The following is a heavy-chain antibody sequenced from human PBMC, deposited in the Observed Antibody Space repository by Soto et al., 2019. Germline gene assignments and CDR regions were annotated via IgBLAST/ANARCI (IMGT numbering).Heavy chain of an antibody. CDR3: ARHEWLQLWLVTEY. Sequence: LSLTCSVSGDSIGSSTNYWGWIRQPPGKGLEWIGTIYHSGNTYYNPTPKSRVAISVDMSKNQFSLRLNSVTAADTAVYYCARHEWLQLWLVTEYWGQGALVTVSS. CDR2: IYHSGNT. D-gene: IGHD5-18*01. V-gene: IGHV4-39*01. CDR1: GDSIGSSTNY. J-gene: IGHJ4*02.